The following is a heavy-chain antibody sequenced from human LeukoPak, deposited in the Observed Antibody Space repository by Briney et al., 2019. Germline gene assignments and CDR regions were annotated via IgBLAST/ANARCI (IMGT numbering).Heavy chain of an antibody. J-gene: IGHJ4*02. CDR2: ISAYNGNT. Sequence: ASVKVSCKASGYTFTSYGISWVRQAPGQGLEWMGWISAYNGNTNYAQKFQGRVTITADESTSTAYMELSSLKSEDTAVYYCARSTMVGTPRAYAFDYWGQGTLVTVSS. CDR3: ARSTMVGTPRAYAFDY. CDR1: GYTFTSYG. V-gene: IGHV1-18*01. D-gene: IGHD4-23*01.